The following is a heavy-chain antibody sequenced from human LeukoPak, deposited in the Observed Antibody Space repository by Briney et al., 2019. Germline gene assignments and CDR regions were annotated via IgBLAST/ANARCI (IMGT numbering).Heavy chain of an antibody. CDR2: INHSGST. D-gene: IGHD3-10*01. Sequence: SETLSLTCAVYGGSFSGYYWSWIRQPPGEGLEWIGEINHSGSTNYNPSLKSRVTISVDTSKNQFSLKLSSVTAADTAVYYCARGSGSARRRYYYYYYGMDVWGQGTTVTVSS. CDR1: GGSFSGYY. CDR3: ARGSGSARRRYYYYYYGMDV. V-gene: IGHV4-34*01. J-gene: IGHJ6*02.